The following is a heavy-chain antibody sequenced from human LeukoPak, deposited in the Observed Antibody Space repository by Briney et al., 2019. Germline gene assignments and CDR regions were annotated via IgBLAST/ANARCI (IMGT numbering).Heavy chain of an antibody. J-gene: IGHJ1*01. CDR3: ARDNDYDILTGYYPKYFQH. CDR1: GGTFSSYA. D-gene: IGHD3-9*01. V-gene: IGHV1-69*04. CDR2: IIPILGIA. Sequence: ASVKVSCKASGGTFSSYAISWVRQAPGQGLEWMGRIIPILGIANYAQKFQGRVTITADKSTSTAYMELSSLRSEDTAVYYCARDNDYDILTGYYPKYFQHWGQGTLVTVSS.